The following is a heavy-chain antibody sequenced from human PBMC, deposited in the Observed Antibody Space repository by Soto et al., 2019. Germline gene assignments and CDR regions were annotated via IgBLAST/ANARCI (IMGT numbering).Heavy chain of an antibody. J-gene: IGHJ3*02. V-gene: IGHV1-69*12. Sequence: QVQLVQSGAEVKKPGSSVKVSCKASGGTFRTESINWVRQAPGRGLEWMGGIIPVFGTSDYAQKVHGRVKITADESTTTAYMEPSSLRSDDTAVYYCARGHEFGGNSDTLAIWGQGTMVPVSS. D-gene: IGHD3-9*01. CDR1: GGTFRTES. CDR3: ARGHEFGGNSDTLAI. CDR2: IIPVFGTS.